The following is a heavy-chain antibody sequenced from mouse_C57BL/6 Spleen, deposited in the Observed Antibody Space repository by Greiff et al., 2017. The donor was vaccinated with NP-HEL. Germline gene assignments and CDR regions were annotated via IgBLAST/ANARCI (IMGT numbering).Heavy chain of an antibody. J-gene: IGHJ3*01. CDR2: ISDGGSYT. Sequence: EVMLVESGGGLVKPGGSLKLSCAASGFTFSSYAMSWVRQTPEKRLEWVATISDGGSYTYYPDNVKGRFTISRDNAKNNLYLQMSHLKSEDTAMYYCARTAQATWAYWGQGTLVTVSA. V-gene: IGHV5-4*03. CDR1: GFTFSSYA. D-gene: IGHD3-2*02. CDR3: ARTAQATWAY.